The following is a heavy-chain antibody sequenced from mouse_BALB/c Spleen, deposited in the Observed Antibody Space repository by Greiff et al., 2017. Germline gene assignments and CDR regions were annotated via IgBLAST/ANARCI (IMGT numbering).Heavy chain of an antibody. CDR3: ARLGGNYGYFDY. V-gene: IGHV14-3*02. CDR2: IDPANGNT. CDR1: GFNIKDTY. Sequence: EVQLQQSGAELVKPGASVKLSCTASGFNIKDTYMHWVKQRPEQGLEWIGRIDPANGNTKYDPKFQGKSTITADTSSNTAYLQLSSLTSEDTAVYYCARLGGNYGYFDYWGQGTTLTVSS. D-gene: IGHD2-1*01. J-gene: IGHJ2*01.